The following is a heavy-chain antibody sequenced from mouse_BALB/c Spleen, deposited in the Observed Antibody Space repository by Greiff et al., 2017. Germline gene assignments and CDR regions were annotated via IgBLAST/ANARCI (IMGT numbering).Heavy chain of an antibody. J-gene: IGHJ2*01. CDR2: IYPGSGST. Sequence: QVQLQQPGAELVKPGTSVKLSCKASGYNFTSYWINWVKLRPGQGLEWIGDIYPGSGSTNYNEKFKSKATLTVDTSSSTAYMQLSSLASEDSALYYCAREYGNYWGQGTTLTVSS. CDR3: AREYGNY. V-gene: IGHV1-55*01. D-gene: IGHD2-10*02. CDR1: GYNFTSYW.